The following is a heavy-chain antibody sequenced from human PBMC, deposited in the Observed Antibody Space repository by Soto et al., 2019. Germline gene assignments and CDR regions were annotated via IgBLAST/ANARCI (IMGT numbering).Heavy chain of an antibody. J-gene: IGHJ4*02. CDR1: GGTFSNST. CDR3: ARFTLGDDY. V-gene: IGHV1-69*02. D-gene: IGHD5-12*01. Sequence: QVQLVQSGAEVRKPGSSVKVSCRASGGTFSNSTVTWVRQAPGQGLEWMGRLIPILGLANYAQKFRGRLTITADKSTTTAYMELRSLRSEDTAIYYCARFTLGDDYWGQGTLVTVSS. CDR2: LIPILGLA.